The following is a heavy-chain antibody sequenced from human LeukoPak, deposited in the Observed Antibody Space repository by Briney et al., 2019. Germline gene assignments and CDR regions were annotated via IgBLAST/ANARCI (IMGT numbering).Heavy chain of an antibody. J-gene: IGHJ4*02. CDR3: AKDLGSSPQNYFDY. D-gene: IGHD2-2*01. CDR2: ISWNSGSI. CDR1: GFTFDDYA. Sequence: GGSLRLSCAAPGFTFDDYAMHWVRQAPGKGLEWVSGISWNSGSIGYADSVKGRFTISRDNAKNSLYLQMNSLRAEDTALYYCAKDLGSSPQNYFDYWGQGTLVTVSS. V-gene: IGHV3-9*01.